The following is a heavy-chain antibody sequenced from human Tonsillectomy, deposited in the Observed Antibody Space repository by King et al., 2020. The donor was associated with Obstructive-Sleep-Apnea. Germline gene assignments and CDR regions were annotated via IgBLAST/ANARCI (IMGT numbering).Heavy chain of an antibody. CDR2: ISYDGGDT. CDR3: ARPYYDRNGYYYPYFDY. J-gene: IGHJ4*02. Sequence: VQLVESGGGVVQPGRSLRLSCAASGFGFSTFDMHWVRQAPGKGLEWVAVISYDGGDTDYADSLKGRFTISRDNSKNTLYLEMNSPRSEDTAVYYCARPYYDRNGYYYPYFDYWGQGTLITVSS. V-gene: IGHV3-30*04. CDR1: GFGFSTFD. D-gene: IGHD3-22*01.